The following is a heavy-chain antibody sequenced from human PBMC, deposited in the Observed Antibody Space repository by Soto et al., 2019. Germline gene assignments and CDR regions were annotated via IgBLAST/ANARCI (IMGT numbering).Heavy chain of an antibody. CDR1: GFTFSSYW. J-gene: IGHJ4*02. Sequence: ESGGGLVQPGGSLRLSCAASGFTFSSYWMSWVRQAPGKGLEWVANIKQDGSEKYYVDSVKGRFTISRDNAKNSLYLQMNSLRAEDTAVYYCARFLVVVVAALYYFDYWGQGTLVTVSS. CDR2: IKQDGSEK. CDR3: ARFLVVVVAALYYFDY. D-gene: IGHD2-15*01. V-gene: IGHV3-7*01.